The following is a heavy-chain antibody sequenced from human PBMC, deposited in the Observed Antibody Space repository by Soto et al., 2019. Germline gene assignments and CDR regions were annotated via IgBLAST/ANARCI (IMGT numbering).Heavy chain of an antibody. CDR2: IIPIFGTA. Sequence: QVQLVQSGAEVKKPGSSVKVSCKASGGTFSSYAISWVRQAPGQGLEWMGGIIPIFGTANYAQKFQGRVTITADESTSTSYMELSILRSEDTAVYYCAIAVAAAEYNWFDPWGQGNLVTVSS. CDR3: AIAVAAAEYNWFDP. CDR1: GGTFSSYA. J-gene: IGHJ5*02. V-gene: IGHV1-69*01. D-gene: IGHD6-13*01.